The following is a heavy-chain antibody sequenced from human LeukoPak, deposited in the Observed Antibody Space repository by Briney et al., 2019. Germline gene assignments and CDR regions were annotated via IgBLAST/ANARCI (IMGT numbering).Heavy chain of an antibody. J-gene: IGHJ6*02. V-gene: IGHV4-31*03. CDR2: IYYSGST. CDR1: GGSISSGGYY. CDR3: AREGVAVAGKGFDYYYGMDV. Sequence: PSETLSLTCTVSGGSISSGGYYWSWIRQHPGKGLEWIEYIYYSGSTYYNPSLKSRVTISVDTSKNQFSLKLSSVTAADTAVYYCAREGVAVAGKGFDYYYGMDVWGQGTTVTVSS. D-gene: IGHD6-19*01.